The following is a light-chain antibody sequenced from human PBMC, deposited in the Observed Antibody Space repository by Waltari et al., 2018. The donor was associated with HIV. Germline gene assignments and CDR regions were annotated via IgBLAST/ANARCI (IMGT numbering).Light chain of an antibody. Sequence: QSALTQPDSVSGSPGQSITISCTRTSSDVATYKLVSWYQQHPGKAPKLMIYEVSKRPSGVSERFSGSKSGDTASLTISGLQAEDEADYYCCSYVSNVIFGGGTKLTVL. CDR3: CSYVSNVI. J-gene: IGLJ2*01. V-gene: IGLV2-23*02. CDR2: EVS. CDR1: SSDVATYKL.